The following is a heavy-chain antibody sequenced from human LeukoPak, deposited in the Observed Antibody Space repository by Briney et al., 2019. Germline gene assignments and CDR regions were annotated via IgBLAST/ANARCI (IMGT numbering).Heavy chain of an antibody. CDR3: ARRYDILTGRVFDY. D-gene: IGHD3-9*01. CDR1: GYTFNTFA. V-gene: IGHV1-3*04. Sequence: ASVKVSFKASGYTFNTFAIHWVRQAPGQRLEWMGWINTDNGNTKYSQKFQGRATITRDTSASTGYMELSSLRSEDTAVYYCARRYDILTGRVFDYWGQGTLVTVSP. CDR2: INTDNGNT. J-gene: IGHJ4*02.